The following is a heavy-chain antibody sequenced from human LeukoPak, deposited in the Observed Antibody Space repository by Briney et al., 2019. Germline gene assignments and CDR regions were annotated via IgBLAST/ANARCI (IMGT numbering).Heavy chain of an antibody. Sequence: SETLSLTCAVYGGSFSGYYWSWIRQPPGKGLEWIGEINHSGSTNYNPSLKSRVSISVDTSKNQFSLKLSSVTAADTAVYYCATPMALDYGDYGDFDYWGQGTLVTVSS. CDR1: GGSFSGYY. V-gene: IGHV4-34*01. J-gene: IGHJ4*02. CDR3: ATPMALDYGDYGDFDY. CDR2: INHSGST. D-gene: IGHD4-17*01.